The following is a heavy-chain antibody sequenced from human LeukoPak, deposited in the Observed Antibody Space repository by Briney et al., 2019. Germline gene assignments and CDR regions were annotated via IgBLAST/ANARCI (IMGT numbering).Heavy chain of an antibody. CDR1: GFTFSIYA. Sequence: GGSLRLFCAASGFTFSIYAMNWVRQAPGKGLEGVSVISGSGTGTYYADSVKGRFTISRDNSNNTLHLQMNSLRAEDTAVYYCARDWYCSGGSCYSFDYWGQGTLVTVSS. D-gene: IGHD2-15*01. CDR2: ISGSGTGT. V-gene: IGHV3-23*01. J-gene: IGHJ4*02. CDR3: ARDWYCSGGSCYSFDY.